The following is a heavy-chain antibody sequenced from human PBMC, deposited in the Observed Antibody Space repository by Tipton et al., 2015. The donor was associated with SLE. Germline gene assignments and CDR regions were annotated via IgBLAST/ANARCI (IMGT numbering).Heavy chain of an antibody. CDR3: ARDRVARWLRLPMDN. D-gene: IGHD2-15*01. CDR2: LWYDGSKK. Sequence: SLRLSCAASGFTFGDFAMHWVRQGPGKGLEWVAALWYDGSKKFYADSVKGRLTISRDNSKDTLYLQINSLRPEDTAVYYCARDRVARWLRLPMDNWGQGTLVTVSS. CDR1: GFTFGDFA. J-gene: IGHJ4*02. V-gene: IGHV3-33*01.